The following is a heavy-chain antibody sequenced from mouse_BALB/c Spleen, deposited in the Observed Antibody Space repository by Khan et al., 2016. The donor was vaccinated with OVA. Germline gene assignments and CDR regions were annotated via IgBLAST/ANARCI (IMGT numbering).Heavy chain of an antibody. V-gene: IGHV1-26*01. CDR2: INPNTGNT. Sequence: VQLQQSGPDLVKPGASVKMSCKASGYSFTGYYMNWVKQSHGKSLECIGRINPNTGNTNYNQKFKGKVVFIVDTSSSTVYMELRSLTSEDSAVYYCARGYDFFAYWGQETLVTVSA. J-gene: IGHJ3*01. CDR3: ARGYDFFAY. D-gene: IGHD2-14*01. CDR1: GYSFTGYY.